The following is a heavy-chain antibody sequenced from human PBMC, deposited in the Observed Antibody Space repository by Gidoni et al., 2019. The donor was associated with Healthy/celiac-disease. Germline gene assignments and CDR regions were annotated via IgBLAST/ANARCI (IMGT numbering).Heavy chain of an antibody. CDR2: IYYSGST. CDR3: ARHRPPLLWFGGVPNEDWFDP. CDR1: GGSISSYY. J-gene: IGHJ5*02. Sequence: QVQLQESGPGLVKPSETLSLTCTVSGGSISSYYWSWIRQPPGKGLEWIGYIYYSGSTNYNPPLKSRVTISVDTSKNQFSLKLSSVTAADTAVYYCARHRPPLLWFGGVPNEDWFDPWGQGTLVTVSS. D-gene: IGHD3-10*01. V-gene: IGHV4-59*08.